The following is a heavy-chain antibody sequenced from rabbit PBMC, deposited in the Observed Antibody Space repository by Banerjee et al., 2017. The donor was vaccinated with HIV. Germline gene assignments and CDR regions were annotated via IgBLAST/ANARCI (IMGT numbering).Heavy chain of an antibody. J-gene: IGHJ3*01. CDR1: GFSFSSSYW. CDR2: IYVGSSGST. Sequence: QSLEESGGDLVKPGASLTLTCTASGFSFSSSYWICWVRQAPGKGLEWIACIYVGSSGSTYYASWAKGRFTISKTSSTTVTLQMTSLTAADTATYFCARDYAGYVAGTTVTRLDLWGPGTLVTVS. CDR3: ARDYAGYVAGTTVTRLDL. D-gene: IGHD7-1*01. V-gene: IGHV1S40*01.